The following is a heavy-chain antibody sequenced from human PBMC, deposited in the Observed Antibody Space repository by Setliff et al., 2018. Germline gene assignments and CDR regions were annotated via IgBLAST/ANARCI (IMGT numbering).Heavy chain of an antibody. CDR1: TFTFSNYA. CDR3: ARDPSGDYVGAFDP. J-gene: IGHJ5*02. D-gene: IGHD4-17*01. Sequence: GSLRLSCVASTFTFSNYAVTWVRQAPGKGLEWVSSIDVGGGNTYYADSVKGRFTISRDNSRNTLYLQMNSLRAEDTASYYCARDPSGDYVGAFDPWGQGILVTVSS. V-gene: IGHV3-23*01. CDR2: IDVGGGNT.